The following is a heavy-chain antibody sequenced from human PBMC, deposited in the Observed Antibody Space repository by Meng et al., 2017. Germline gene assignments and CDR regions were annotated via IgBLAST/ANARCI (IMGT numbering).Heavy chain of an antibody. J-gene: IGHJ4*02. V-gene: IGHV3-48*03. CDR2: ISSSGSTI. D-gene: IGHD1-26*01. CDR1: GFTFSSYE. Sequence: GESLKISCAASGFTFSSYEMNWVRQAPGKGLEWVSYISSSGSTIYYADSVKGRFTISRDNSKNTLYLQMGSLRAEDMAVYYCARARGSYCFAPSDYWGQGTLVTVSS. CDR3: ARARGSYCFAPSDY.